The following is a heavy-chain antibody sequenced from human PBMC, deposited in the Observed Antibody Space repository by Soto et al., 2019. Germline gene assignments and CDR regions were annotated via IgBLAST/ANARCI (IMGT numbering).Heavy chain of an antibody. Sequence: GGSLRLSCAASGFTVSSKYMTWVRQAPGKGLEWVSAISGSGSNTYYADSVKGRFTISRDNSKNTLYLQMNSLRAGDTAVYYCQSHYRMPADNLDYWGQGTLVTVSS. V-gene: IGHV3-23*01. CDR3: QSHYRMPADNLDY. J-gene: IGHJ4*02. D-gene: IGHD1-26*01. CDR1: GFTVSSKY. CDR2: ISGSGSNT.